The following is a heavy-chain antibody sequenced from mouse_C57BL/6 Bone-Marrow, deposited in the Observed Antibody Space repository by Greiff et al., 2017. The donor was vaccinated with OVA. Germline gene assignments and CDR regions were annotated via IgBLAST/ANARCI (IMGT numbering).Heavy chain of an antibody. CDR2: ISIGSSTI. CDR1: GFSFSDYG. D-gene: IGHD1-1*01. J-gene: IGHJ2*01. CDR3: ARRIYYYGSCYFDY. Sequence: EVKLVESGGGLVKPGGSLKLSCSASGFSFSDYGMHWVRQAPEKGLEWVAYISIGSSTIYYADTVKGRFTISRYNAKNTLFLQMTSLRSEDTAMYYCARRIYYYGSCYFDYWGQGTTLTVSS. V-gene: IGHV5-17*01.